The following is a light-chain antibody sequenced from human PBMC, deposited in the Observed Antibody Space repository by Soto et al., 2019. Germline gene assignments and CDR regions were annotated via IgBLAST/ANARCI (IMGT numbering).Light chain of an antibody. V-gene: IGLV2-11*01. CDR1: SSDVGGYNY. Sequence: QSVLTHPRSVFGSPVQSVTIFCKGTSSDVGGYNYVSWYQQHPGKAPKLMSYDVSKRPSGVPDRVSGSKSGNTASLTNSGLQAEDEAAYYCCSYAGRDTLVCGGGTKLTVL. CDR2: DVS. CDR3: CSYAGRDTLV. J-gene: IGLJ2*01.